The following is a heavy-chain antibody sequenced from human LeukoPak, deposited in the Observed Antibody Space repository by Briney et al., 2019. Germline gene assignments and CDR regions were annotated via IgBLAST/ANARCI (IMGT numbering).Heavy chain of an antibody. CDR3: AKRGVVIRVILVGFHKEAYYFDS. J-gene: IGHJ4*02. CDR2: ISDTGGRT. D-gene: IGHD3-22*01. CDR1: GITLSNYV. V-gene: IGHV3-23*01. Sequence: PGGSLRLSCAVPGITLSNYVMTWVRQAPGKGLEWVAGISDTGGRTNYADSVKGRFTISRDNPKNTLYLQTNSLRAEDTAVYFCAKRGVVIRVILVGFHKEAYYFDSWGQGALVTVSS.